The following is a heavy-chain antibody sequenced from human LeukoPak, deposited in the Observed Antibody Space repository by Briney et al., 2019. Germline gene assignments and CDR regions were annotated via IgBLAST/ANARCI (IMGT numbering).Heavy chain of an antibody. CDR3: ARRGSSSGFYLP. D-gene: IGHD3-22*01. CDR1: GFTFSDYY. CDR2: ISHSSGTI. Sequence: GGSLRLSCVASGFTFSDYYMSWIRQAPGKGLGWISYISHSSGTIYYADSVKGRFTISRDNAKNSLFLQMDSLRVEDTSVYYCARRGSSSGFYLPWGQGTLVTVSS. J-gene: IGHJ4*02. V-gene: IGHV3-11*04.